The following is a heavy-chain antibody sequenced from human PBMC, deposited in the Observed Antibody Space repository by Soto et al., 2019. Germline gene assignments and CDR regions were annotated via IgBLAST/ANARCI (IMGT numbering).Heavy chain of an antibody. J-gene: IGHJ4*02. CDR2: ISYDGTNK. Sequence: QVQLVESGGGVVQAGRSLRLSCAASGFTFSSHAMHWVRQAPGKGLEWVALISYDGTNKYYADSVKGRFTISRDDFKNTLFLQMSSLRPEDTAVYYCASGGGDGVSRPLDYWGQGIMVTVSS. V-gene: IGHV3-30-3*01. CDR1: GFTFSSHA. CDR3: ASGGGDGVSRPLDY. D-gene: IGHD3-16*01.